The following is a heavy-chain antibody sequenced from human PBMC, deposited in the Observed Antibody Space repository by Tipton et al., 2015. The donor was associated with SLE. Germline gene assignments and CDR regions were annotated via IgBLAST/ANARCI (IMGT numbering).Heavy chain of an antibody. CDR3: ARETSQLLWFGGTGSEYNWFDP. J-gene: IGHJ5*02. CDR1: GRSFIGSY. CDR2: VFRGGST. V-gene: IGHV4-34*12. Sequence: TLSLTCAVYGRSFIGSYWTWIRQPPGKGLEWIGEVFRGGSTNYSPSLESRVTITVDMSKNQFSLKLSSVTAADTAVYYCARETSQLLWFGGTGSEYNWFDPWGQGTLVTVSP. D-gene: IGHD3-10*01.